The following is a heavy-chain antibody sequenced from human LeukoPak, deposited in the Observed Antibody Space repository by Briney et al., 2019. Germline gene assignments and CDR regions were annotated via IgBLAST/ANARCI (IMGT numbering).Heavy chain of an antibody. J-gene: IGHJ4*02. CDR3: ARDLTGAVFDF. Sequence: GESLKISCAASGFTFSSYWMHSVRQAPGKGLVCVSRITSDGSSTSYADSVRGRFTISRDNAKNTVYLQMNSLRAEDTAVYYCARDLTGAVFDFWGQGTLVTVSS. CDR2: ITSDGSST. CDR1: GFTFSSYW. D-gene: IGHD1-20*01. V-gene: IGHV3-74*01.